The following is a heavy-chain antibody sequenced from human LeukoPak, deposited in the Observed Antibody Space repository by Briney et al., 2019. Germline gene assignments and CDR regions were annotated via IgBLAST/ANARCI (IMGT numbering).Heavy chain of an antibody. Sequence: PSETLSLTCIVSGGSIRTYYWSWIRQPAGKALEWIGRIHTSGSTDYNPSLESRVSMSVDTSKNQFSLKPRSVTAADTAVYYCAREGSMTARPFVSIDYWGQGTLVTVSS. CDR1: GGSIRTYY. V-gene: IGHV4-4*07. D-gene: IGHD6-6*01. J-gene: IGHJ4*02. CDR2: IHTSGST. CDR3: AREGSMTARPFVSIDY.